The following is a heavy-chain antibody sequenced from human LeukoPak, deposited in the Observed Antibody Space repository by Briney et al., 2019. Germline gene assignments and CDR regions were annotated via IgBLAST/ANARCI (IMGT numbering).Heavy chain of an antibody. CDR3: ASYASGYNWLKV. Sequence: ASVKVSCKASGHTFTAYYIHWVRQAPGQGLEWMGWIHPGTGDTNYAQKFQGRVTVSRDTSISTAYMELSRLRSDDTAVYYCASYASGYNWLKVWGQGTPVTASS. V-gene: IGHV1-2*02. J-gene: IGHJ4*02. CDR2: IHPGTGDT. D-gene: IGHD3-10*01. CDR1: GHTFTAYY.